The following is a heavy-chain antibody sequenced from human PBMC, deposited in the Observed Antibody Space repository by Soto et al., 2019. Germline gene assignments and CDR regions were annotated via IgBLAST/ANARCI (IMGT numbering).Heavy chain of an antibody. CDR1: GFSFSTYG. D-gene: IGHD3-16*01. V-gene: IGHV3-30*18. CDR3: AKGSHEQVSLYFAMDV. CDR2: ISYDGSEK. J-gene: IGHJ6*02. Sequence: QVQLVESGGGVVQPGRSLRLSCAASGFSFSTYGMHWVRQAPGKGLEWVAVISYDGSEKHYADSVKGRFTISRDKSENTLYLQMNSLRGEDTAVYFCAKGSHEQVSLYFAMDVWGQGTTVTVSS.